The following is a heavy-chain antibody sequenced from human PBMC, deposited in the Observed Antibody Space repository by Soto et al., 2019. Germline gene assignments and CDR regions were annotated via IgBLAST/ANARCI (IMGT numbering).Heavy chain of an antibody. Sequence: PSETLSLTCTVSGGSISSGGYYWSWIRHHPGKGLEWIGYIYYSGSTYYNPSLKSRVTISVDTSKNQFSLKLSSVTAADTAVYYCARGSTVVTDYYYGMDVWGQGTTVTVSS. J-gene: IGHJ6*02. CDR3: ARGSTVVTDYYYGMDV. CDR1: GGSISSGGYY. D-gene: IGHD4-17*01. V-gene: IGHV4-31*03. CDR2: IYYSGST.